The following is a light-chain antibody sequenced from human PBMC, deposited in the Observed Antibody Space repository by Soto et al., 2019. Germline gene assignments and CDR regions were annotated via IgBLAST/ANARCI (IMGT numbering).Light chain of an antibody. CDR3: QQRNSWPPVT. CDR2: GAF. Sequence: EIVLTQSPGTLSFSAGERATLSCRASPSVTNFLAWYQQKPGQAPRLLIYGAFNRATGIPARFSGSGSGTDFTLTISSLEPEDFAVYYCQQRNSWPPVTFGQGTRLEIK. J-gene: IGKJ5*01. V-gene: IGKV3-11*01. CDR1: PSVTNF.